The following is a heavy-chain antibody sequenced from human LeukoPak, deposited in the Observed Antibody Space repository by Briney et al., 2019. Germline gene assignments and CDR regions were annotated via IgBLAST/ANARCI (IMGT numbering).Heavy chain of an antibody. V-gene: IGHV4-59*01. J-gene: IGHJ4*02. CDR1: GGSISSYY. D-gene: IGHD6-6*01. Sequence: SETLSLTCTVSGGSISSYYWSWIRQPPGKGLEWIGYIYYSGSTNYNPSLKSRVTISVDTSKNQFSLKLSSVTAADTALYYCARGVEYSSSSGLGYWGQRALVTVSS. CDR2: IYYSGST. CDR3: ARGVEYSSSSGLGY.